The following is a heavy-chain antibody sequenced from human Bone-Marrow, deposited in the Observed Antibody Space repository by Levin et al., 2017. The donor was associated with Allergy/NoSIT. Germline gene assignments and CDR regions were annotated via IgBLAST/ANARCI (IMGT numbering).Heavy chain of an antibody. D-gene: IGHD6-19*01. CDR3: VKGAKFSSGSNYFYYYMDV. Sequence: RGESLKISCVASGFIFSNYAMHWVRQAPGKGLEWVARISFDGNDKYYVQSVKGRFTISRDNSKNTTYLQMSGLNTEDTAVYYCVKGAKFSSGSNYFYYYMDVWGKGTTVRVS. V-gene: IGHV3-30*18. J-gene: IGHJ6*03. CDR2: ISFDGNDK. CDR1: GFIFSNYA.